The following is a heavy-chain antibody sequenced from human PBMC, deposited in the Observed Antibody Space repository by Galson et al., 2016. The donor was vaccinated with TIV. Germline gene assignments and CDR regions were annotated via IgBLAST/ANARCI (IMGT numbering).Heavy chain of an antibody. CDR2: IWYDGSKK. CDR3: ARESPTLHYAYGMDV. CDR1: GFDFSSYG. J-gene: IGHJ6*02. V-gene: IGHV3-33*01. Sequence: SLRLSCATSGFDFSSYGMHWVRQAPGKGLEWVAIIWYDGSKKYYIDSVKGRFTISRDNSKNTVYLQMNSLRVEDTAVYYCARESPTLHYAYGMDVWGQGTTVTVSS.